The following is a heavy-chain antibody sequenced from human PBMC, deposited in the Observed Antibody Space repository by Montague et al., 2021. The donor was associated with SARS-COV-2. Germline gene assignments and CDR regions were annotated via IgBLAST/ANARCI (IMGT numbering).Heavy chain of an antibody. CDR3: ARVVGDYDFWSGQYYYYYYMDV. V-gene: IGHV4-59*01. CDR1: GGSISSYY. CDR2: IYYSGST. J-gene: IGHJ6*03. D-gene: IGHD3-3*01. Sequence: SETLSLNCTVSGGSISSYYWSWIRQPPGKGLEWIGYIYYSGSTNYNPSLKSRVTISVDTSKNQFSLKLSSVTAADTAVYSCARVVGDYDFWSGQYYYYYYMDVWGKGTTVTVSS.